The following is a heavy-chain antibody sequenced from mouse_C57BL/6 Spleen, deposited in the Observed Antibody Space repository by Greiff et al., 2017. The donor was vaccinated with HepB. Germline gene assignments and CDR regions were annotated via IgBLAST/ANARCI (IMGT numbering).Heavy chain of an antibody. V-gene: IGHV5-4*03. Sequence: DVKLVESGGGLVKPGGSLKLSCAASGFTFSSYAMSWVRQTPEKRLEWVATISDGGSYTYYPDNVKGRFTISRDNAKNNLYLQMSHLKSEDTAMYYCARANSFDYWGQGTTLTVSS. CDR1: GFTFSSYA. CDR3: ARANSFDY. CDR2: ISDGGSYT. J-gene: IGHJ2*01.